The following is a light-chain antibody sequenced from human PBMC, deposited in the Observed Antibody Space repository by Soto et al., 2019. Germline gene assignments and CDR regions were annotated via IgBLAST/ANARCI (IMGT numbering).Light chain of an antibody. CDR1: KSLVYSDGNTH. CDR2: RVS. J-gene: IGKJ1*01. V-gene: IGKV2-30*01. Sequence: DVVLTQSPLSLPVNFGQPASISCRSSKSLVYSDGNTHLSWFHQRPGQSPRRLIYRVSSRDSGVPDRFSGSGSGTDFTLEISRVEAVDVGIYFCTQGTHWPRSFGQGTKVE. CDR3: TQGTHWPRS.